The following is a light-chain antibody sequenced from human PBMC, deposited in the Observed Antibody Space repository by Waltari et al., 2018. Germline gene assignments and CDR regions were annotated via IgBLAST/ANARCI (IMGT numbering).Light chain of an antibody. Sequence: EIVLTQSPAPLSLSPGERATLSCRASQSVSNYLAWYQQKPGQAPRLLIYDASNRATGIPARFSGSGFGTDFTLTISSLESEDVAVYYCQQRSNWRWTFGQGTKVEI. CDR3: QQRSNWRWT. CDR1: QSVSNY. CDR2: DAS. J-gene: IGKJ1*01. V-gene: IGKV3-11*01.